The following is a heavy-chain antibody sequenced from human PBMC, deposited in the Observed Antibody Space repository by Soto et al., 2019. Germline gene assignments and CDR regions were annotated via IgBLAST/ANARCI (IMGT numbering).Heavy chain of an antibody. D-gene: IGHD3-3*01. CDR2: ISSDGSDQ. V-gene: IGHV3-30-3*01. CDR1: GFTFSSFP. Sequence: QVQLVESGGGVVQPGRSLRLSCVASGFTFSSFPMHWVRQAPGKGLEWVTTISSDGSDQYYRDSVKGRFTISRDNSKNTVYLQMNIVRGEDTAVYYCAKEGVADKFYYYGMDVWGQGTTVTVSS. J-gene: IGHJ6*02. CDR3: AKEGVADKFYYYGMDV.